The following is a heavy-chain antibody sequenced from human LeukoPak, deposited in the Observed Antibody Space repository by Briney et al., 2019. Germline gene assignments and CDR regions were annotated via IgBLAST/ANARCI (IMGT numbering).Heavy chain of an antibody. V-gene: IGHV4-59*08. J-gene: IGHJ4*02. Sequence: SETLSLTCTVSGGSISSYYWSWIRQPPGKGLEWIGYIYYSGSTNYNPSLKSRVIMSVDTSKNQFSLKVSSVTAADTAVYYCASGYSSGWYSWWGQGTLVTVSS. D-gene: IGHD6-19*01. CDR3: ASGYSSGWYSW. CDR1: GGSISSYY. CDR2: IYYSGST.